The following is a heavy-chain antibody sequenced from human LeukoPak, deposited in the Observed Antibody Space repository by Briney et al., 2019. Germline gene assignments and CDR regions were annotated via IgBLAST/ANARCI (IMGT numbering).Heavy chain of an antibody. CDR2: IVVGSGNT. Sequence: RASVKVSCKASGFTFTSSAMQWVRQARGQRVEGIGLIVVGSGNTNYAQKFQERVTITRDMSTSTAYMELSSLRSEDTAVYYCAALWDTRGGYFDYWGQGTLVTVSS. CDR3: AALWDTRGGYFDY. D-gene: IGHD3-10*01. CDR1: GFTFTSSA. J-gene: IGHJ4*02. V-gene: IGHV1-58*02.